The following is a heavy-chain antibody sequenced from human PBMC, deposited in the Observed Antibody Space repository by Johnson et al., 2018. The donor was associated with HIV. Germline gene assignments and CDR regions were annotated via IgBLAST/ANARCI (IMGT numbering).Heavy chain of an antibody. D-gene: IGHD4-23*01. J-gene: IGHJ3*02. CDR3: AKDSGVATLVTGAFDI. Sequence: VQLVESGGGLVQPGGSLRLSCAASGFTVSYNYMNWVRQAPGKGLEWVSIIYSDSDTYYADSVKGRFSISRDNSKNTLYLQMNSLRAEDTAVYYCAKDSGVATLVTGAFDIWGQGTMVTVSS. CDR1: GFTVSYNY. V-gene: IGHV3-66*01. CDR2: IYSDSDT.